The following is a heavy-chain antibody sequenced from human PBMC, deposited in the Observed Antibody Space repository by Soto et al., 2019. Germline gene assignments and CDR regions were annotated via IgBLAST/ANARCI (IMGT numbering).Heavy chain of an antibody. J-gene: IGHJ5*01. V-gene: IGHV3-7*01. CDR2: IKQAGSEK. CDR1: GFTFRNYW. Sequence: EVQLVESGGGLVQPGGSLRLSCAASGFTFRNYWMSWVRQATGKGPEWVANIKQAGSEKNYVDSVEGRFTISRDNAKNSLYRQMNSLRAEDTAVYYCATYANNTFDSWGQGTLFTFSS. D-gene: IGHD3-16*01. CDR3: ATYANNTFDS.